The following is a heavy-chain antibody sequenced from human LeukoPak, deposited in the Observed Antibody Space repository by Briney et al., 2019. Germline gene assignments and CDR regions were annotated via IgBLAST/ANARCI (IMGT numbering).Heavy chain of an antibody. J-gene: IGHJ4*02. Sequence: ASVKVSCKASGYTLIDYYIHWVRQAPGQGLEWMGWINPNSGDTNYAQNFQGRVTMTRDTSISTAYMELSRLTSDDTAVYFCARDLTSTSYWELDYWGQGTLATVSS. CDR2: INPNSGDT. CDR1: GYTLIDYY. V-gene: IGHV1-2*02. D-gene: IGHD1-26*01. CDR3: ARDLTSTSYWELDY.